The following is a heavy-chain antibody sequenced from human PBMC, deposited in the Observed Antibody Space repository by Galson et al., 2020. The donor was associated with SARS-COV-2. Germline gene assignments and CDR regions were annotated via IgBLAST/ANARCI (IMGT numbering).Heavy chain of an antibody. D-gene: IGHD2-21*01. CDR3: ANGDLRFFHS. V-gene: IGHV3-23*01. Sequence: GGSLRLSCVASGFTFSDYAMSWVRQVPGRGLEWFATIRGSGGTTYYSDSVKGRFTISRDNSKDTLYLQMNSLRAADSAIYYCANGDLRFFHSWGQGTLVTVSS. CDR2: IRGSGGTT. J-gene: IGHJ4*02. CDR1: GFTFSDYA.